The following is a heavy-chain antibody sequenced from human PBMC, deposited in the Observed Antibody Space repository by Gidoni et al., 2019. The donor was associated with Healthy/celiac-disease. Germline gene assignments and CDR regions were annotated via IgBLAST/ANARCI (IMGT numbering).Heavy chain of an antibody. J-gene: IGHJ4*02. D-gene: IGHD5-12*01. CDR3: ASPFELEGWLQLGLGY. V-gene: IGHV1-3*01. Sequence: QVQLVQSGAEVKKPGASVKVSCKASGYTFTSYAMHWVRQAPGQRLEWMGWINAGNGNTKYSQKFQGRVTITRDTSASTAYMELSSLRSEDTAVYYCASPFELEGWLQLGLGYWGQGTLVTVSS. CDR1: GYTFTSYA. CDR2: INAGNGNT.